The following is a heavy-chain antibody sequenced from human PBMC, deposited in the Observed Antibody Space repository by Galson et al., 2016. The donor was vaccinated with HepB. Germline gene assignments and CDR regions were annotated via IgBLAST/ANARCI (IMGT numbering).Heavy chain of an antibody. CDR3: AGETSATQYFDY. Sequence: SVKVSCKASGYTFGGYHIHWVRQAPDQGLEWGGIITPSTGATSYAQKLRGRVTMTRDTSATTVYMELSRLGSEDTAIYFCAGETSATQYFDYWGQGALVTVSS. V-gene: IGHV1-46*04. CDR1: GYTFGGYH. CDR2: ITPSTGAT. J-gene: IGHJ4*02.